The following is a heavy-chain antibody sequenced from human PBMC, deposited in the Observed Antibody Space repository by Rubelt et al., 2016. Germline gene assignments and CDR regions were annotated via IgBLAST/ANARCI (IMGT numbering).Heavy chain of an antibody. J-gene: IGHJ5*02. V-gene: IGHV5-51*01. Sequence: EVQLVQSGAEVKKPGESLKISCKGSGYSFTSYWIGWVRQMPGKGLDWMGIIYPGDSDTRYSPSVQVQVTISADRSTTTPYLQWSSLKASDTAMYYCVTLQEATAGTYWFDPWGQGTLVTVSS. CDR3: VTLQEATAGTYWFDP. CDR1: GYSFTSYW. D-gene: IGHD6-13*01. CDR2: IYPGDSDT.